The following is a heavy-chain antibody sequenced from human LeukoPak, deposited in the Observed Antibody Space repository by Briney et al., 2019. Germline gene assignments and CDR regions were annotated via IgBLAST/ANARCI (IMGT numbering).Heavy chain of an antibody. J-gene: IGHJ4*02. V-gene: IGHV3-33*01. CDR1: GFTFSTYG. D-gene: IGHD3-10*01. CDR2: IWPDGSYK. CDR3: ARALLWFGELSPFDY. Sequence: GGSLRLSCATSGFTFSTYGIHWVRQAPGKGLEWVAAIWPDGSYKYYADSVKGRFTISRDNSKNTVYLQMNSLRDEDTAVYYCARALLWFGELSPFDYWGQGTLVTVSS.